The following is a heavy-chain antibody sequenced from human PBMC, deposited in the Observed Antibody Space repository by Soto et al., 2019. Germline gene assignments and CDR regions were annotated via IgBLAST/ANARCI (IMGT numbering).Heavy chain of an antibody. Sequence: EVQLLESGGGLVQPGGSRTLSCAASGFPLSDYVVTWVRQAPGTGREWVSGISGSIGHTYYADSVKGRFTISRDSSKNTVYLQMNSLRAEDTAVYYCAKEVIGARRGPDNWGQGTLVTVSS. J-gene: IGHJ4*02. CDR3: AKEVIGARRGPDN. CDR1: GFPLSDYV. D-gene: IGHD6-6*01. CDR2: ISGSIGHT. V-gene: IGHV3-23*01.